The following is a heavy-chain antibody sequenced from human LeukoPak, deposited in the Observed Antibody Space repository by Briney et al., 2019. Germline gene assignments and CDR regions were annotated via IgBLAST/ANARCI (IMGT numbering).Heavy chain of an antibody. CDR3: ARLDRDGSGSYSHNWFDP. D-gene: IGHD3-10*01. Sequence: ASVKVSCKASGYTFTSYDINWVRQATGQGLEWMGWMNPNSGNTGYAQKFQGRVTITRNTSISTAYMELSSLRSEDTAVYYYARLDRDGSGSYSHNWFDPWGQGTLVTVSS. V-gene: IGHV1-8*03. J-gene: IGHJ5*02. CDR1: GYTFTSYD. CDR2: MNPNSGNT.